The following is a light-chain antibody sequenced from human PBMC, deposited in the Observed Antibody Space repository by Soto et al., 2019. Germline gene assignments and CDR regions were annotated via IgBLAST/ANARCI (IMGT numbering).Light chain of an antibody. Sequence: IHMTDAPSTLSASLLYRVTITFLASQSISSWLAWYQQKPGKAPKLLIYDASSLESGVPSRFSGSGSGTDFTLTISSLQPEDFATYYCLLDFRYFWAFGQGTKVDIK. CDR2: DAS. J-gene: IGKJ1*01. CDR3: LLDFRYFWA. V-gene: IGKV1-5*01. CDR1: QSISSW.